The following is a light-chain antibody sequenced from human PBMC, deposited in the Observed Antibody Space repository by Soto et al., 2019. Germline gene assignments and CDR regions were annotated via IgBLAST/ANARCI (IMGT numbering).Light chain of an antibody. V-gene: IGKV1-5*01. CDR3: QPYKAFSPWT. CDR1: QNISSW. J-gene: IGKJ1*01. Sequence: DIQMTQSPSALSASVGDRVTITCRASQNISSWLAWYQQKPGKAPKPLIYDASTLESGVPSRLSGSGSGTEFTLTISILQPDDSETSSCQPYKAFSPWTFGQGTKVEIK. CDR2: DAS.